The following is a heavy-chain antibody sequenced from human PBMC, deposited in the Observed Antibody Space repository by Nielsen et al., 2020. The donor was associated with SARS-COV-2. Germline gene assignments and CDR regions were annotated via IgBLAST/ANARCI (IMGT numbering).Heavy chain of an antibody. V-gene: IGHV4-59*12. CDR1: GGSISSYY. CDR3: ARDGMDYYGLGNLFDY. Sequence: SETLSLTCTVSGGSISSYYWSWIRQPPGKGLEWIGYIYYSGSTNYNPSLKSRVTISVDTSKNQFSLKLSSVTAADTAVYYCARDGMDYYGLGNLFDYWGQGTLVTVSS. CDR2: IYYSGST. J-gene: IGHJ4*02. D-gene: IGHD3-10*01.